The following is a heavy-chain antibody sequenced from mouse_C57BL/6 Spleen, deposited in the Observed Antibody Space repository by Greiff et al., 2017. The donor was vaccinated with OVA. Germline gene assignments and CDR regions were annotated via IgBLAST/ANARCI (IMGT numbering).Heavy chain of an antibody. D-gene: IGHD2-2*01. CDR2: IYPGDGDT. CDR1: GYAFSSSW. Sequence: VQLQQSGPELVKPGASVKFSCKASGYAFSSSWMNWVKQRPGQGLEWIGRIYPGDGDTNYNGKFKGKATLTADTSSSTAYMQLSSLTSEDSAVYFGARGYPWYFDVWGTGTTVTVSA. CDR3: ARGYPWYFDV. V-gene: IGHV1-82*01. J-gene: IGHJ1*03.